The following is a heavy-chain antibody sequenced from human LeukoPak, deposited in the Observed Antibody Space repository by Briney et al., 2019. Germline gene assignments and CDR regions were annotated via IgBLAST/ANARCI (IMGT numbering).Heavy chain of an antibody. Sequence: GGSLRLSCAASGFTFSSYWMSWVRQAPGKALEWVANIKQDGSEKYYVDSVKGRFTISRDNAKNSLYLQMNSLRAEDTAVYCCARDGGATMGEFDYWGQGTLVTVSS. D-gene: IGHD1-26*01. CDR2: IKQDGSEK. V-gene: IGHV3-7*01. CDR1: GFTFSSYW. CDR3: ARDGGATMGEFDY. J-gene: IGHJ4*02.